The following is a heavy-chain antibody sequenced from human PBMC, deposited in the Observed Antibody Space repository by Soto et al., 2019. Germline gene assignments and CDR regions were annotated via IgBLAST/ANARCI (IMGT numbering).Heavy chain of an antibody. CDR3: ARSTVRGVNFGPLY. J-gene: IGHJ4*02. Sequence: GGSLRLSCAASGFTFSSYGMHWVRQAPGKGLEWVAVIWYDGSNKYYADSVKGRFTISRDNSKNTLYLQMNSLRAEDTAVYYCARSTVRGVNFGPLYWGQGTLVTVSS. V-gene: IGHV3-33*01. CDR1: GFTFSSYG. D-gene: IGHD3-10*01. CDR2: IWYDGSNK.